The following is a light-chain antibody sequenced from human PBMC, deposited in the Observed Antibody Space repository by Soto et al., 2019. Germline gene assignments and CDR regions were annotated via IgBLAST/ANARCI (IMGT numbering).Light chain of an antibody. Sequence: AIRMTPSPSSLSASTEDKINITCLASQGISSYLAWSQQKPGKAPKLLIYAASTLQSGVPSRFSGSGSGTDFTLTISCLQSEEFATYYFQQYYSYPITCGQGTRLEIK. CDR1: QGISSY. V-gene: IGKV1-8*01. CDR3: QQYYSYPIT. CDR2: AAS. J-gene: IGKJ5*01.